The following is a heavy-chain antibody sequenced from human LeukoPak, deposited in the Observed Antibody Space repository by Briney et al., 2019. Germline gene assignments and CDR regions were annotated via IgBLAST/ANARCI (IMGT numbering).Heavy chain of an antibody. V-gene: IGHV3-23*01. CDR2: ISGSGDST. Sequence: PGGSLRLSCAASGFTFSTYAVNWVRQAPGKGLEWVSTISGSGDSTYYADSVKGRFTISRDNSKDTLYLQMSSVRVDDTAVYYCARAGSSGVNLDYWGQGTLVTVSS. D-gene: IGHD3-22*01. J-gene: IGHJ4*02. CDR3: ARAGSSGVNLDY. CDR1: GFTFSTYA.